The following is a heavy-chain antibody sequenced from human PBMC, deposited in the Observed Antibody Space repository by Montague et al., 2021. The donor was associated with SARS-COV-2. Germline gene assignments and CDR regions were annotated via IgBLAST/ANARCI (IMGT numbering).Heavy chain of an antibody. Sequence: SLRLSCVASGFTVSSNYMSLVRQAPGKGLEWVSVIYSGGSTYYADSVKGRFTISRDNSKNTLYLQMNSLRAEDTAVYYCAREKINYDILTGYYKGDWYFDLWGRGTLVTVSS. CDR1: GFTVSSNY. CDR2: IYSGGST. V-gene: IGHV3-66*01. CDR3: AREKINYDILTGYYKGDWYFDL. D-gene: IGHD3-9*01. J-gene: IGHJ2*01.